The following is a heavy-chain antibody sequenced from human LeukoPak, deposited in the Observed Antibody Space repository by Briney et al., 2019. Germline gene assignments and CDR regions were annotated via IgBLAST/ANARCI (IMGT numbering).Heavy chain of an antibody. CDR1: GGSISNYF. CDR2: ISKSGGT. Sequence: ASETLSLTCTVSGGSISNYFWAWIRQPPGKGLEWIGYISKSGGTSYNTPFKSRLTISVDTSKDQFSLRLESVTAADTAVYYCARRPRSMAYYFDYWGQGILVTASA. D-gene: IGHD2/OR15-2a*01. J-gene: IGHJ4*02. CDR3: ARRPRSMAYYFDY. V-gene: IGHV4-59*08.